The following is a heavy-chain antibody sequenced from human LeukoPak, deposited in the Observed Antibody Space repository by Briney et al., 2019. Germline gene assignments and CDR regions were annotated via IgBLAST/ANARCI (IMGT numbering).Heavy chain of an antibody. CDR2: MNPNSGNT. D-gene: IGHD1-26*01. Sequence: ASVKVSCKASGYTFTTHDINWVRQATGQGLEWMGWMNPNSGNTGYAQKFQGRVTMTRNTSISTAYMELSSLRSEDTAVYYCARRSRRGNWFDPWGQGTLVTVSS. V-gene: IGHV1-8*01. CDR1: GYTFTTHD. J-gene: IGHJ5*02. CDR3: ARRSRRGNWFDP.